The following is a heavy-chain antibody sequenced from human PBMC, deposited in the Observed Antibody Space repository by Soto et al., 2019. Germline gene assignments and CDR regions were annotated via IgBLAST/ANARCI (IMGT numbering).Heavy chain of an antibody. J-gene: IGHJ4*02. CDR1: GGSISSGGYY. Sequence: SETLSLTCTVSGGSISSGGYYWSWIRQHPGKGLEWIGYIYYSGSTYYNPSLKSRVTISVDTSKNQFSLKLSSVTAADTAVYYCARDSYYYDRSGYLDYWGQGTLVTVSS. D-gene: IGHD3-22*01. CDR2: IYYSGST. V-gene: IGHV4-31*03. CDR3: ARDSYYYDRSGYLDY.